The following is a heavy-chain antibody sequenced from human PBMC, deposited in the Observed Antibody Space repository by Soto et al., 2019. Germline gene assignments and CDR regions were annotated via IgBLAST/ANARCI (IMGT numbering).Heavy chain of an antibody. D-gene: IGHD1-26*01. Sequence: QVQLVQSGAEVKKPGASVKVSCQASGYTFTSYGISWVRQAPGQGLEWMGWISAYNGNTNYAQKLQGRVTMTTDTSTSTAYMELRSLRSDDTAVYYCARDPTYIVGAVEAEIDYWGQGTLVTVSS. CDR2: ISAYNGNT. CDR1: GYTFTSYG. CDR3: ARDPTYIVGAVEAEIDY. J-gene: IGHJ4*02. V-gene: IGHV1-18*01.